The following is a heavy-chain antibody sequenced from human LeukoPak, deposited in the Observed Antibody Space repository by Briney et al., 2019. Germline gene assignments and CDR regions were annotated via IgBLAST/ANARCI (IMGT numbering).Heavy chain of an antibody. V-gene: IGHV3-74*01. J-gene: IGHJ4*02. CDR3: ARDSIAAAGDFDY. Sequence: PGGSLRLSCAASGFTFSSYWMHWVRQAPGKGLVWVARINSDGSSTGYADSVKGRFTISRDNAKNTLYLQMNSLRAEDTPVYYCARDSIAAAGDFDYWGQGTLVTVSS. D-gene: IGHD6-13*01. CDR2: INSDGSST. CDR1: GFTFSSYW.